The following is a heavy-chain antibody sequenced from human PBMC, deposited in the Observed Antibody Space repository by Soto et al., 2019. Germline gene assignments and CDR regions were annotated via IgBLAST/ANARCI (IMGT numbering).Heavy chain of an antibody. V-gene: IGHV3-7*01. CDR2: INLDGSDK. Sequence: PGGSLRLSCAASGFTFSDYWMTWVRQAPGKGLEWVANINLDGSDKYYVDSVKGRFTMFRDNSKNSLYLQMNSLGAEDTAVYYCARNLAIFGVVISYYYYGMDVWGQGTTVTVSS. D-gene: IGHD3-3*01. CDR1: GFTFSDYW. J-gene: IGHJ6*02. CDR3: ARNLAIFGVVISYYYYGMDV.